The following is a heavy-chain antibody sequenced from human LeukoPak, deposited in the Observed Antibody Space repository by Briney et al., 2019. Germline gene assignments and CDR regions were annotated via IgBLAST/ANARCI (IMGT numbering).Heavy chain of an antibody. Sequence: SETLSLTCTVSGYSISSGYYWGWIRQPPGKGLEWIGSIYHSGSTYYSPSLKSRVTISVGTSKNQFSLKLSSVTAADTAVYYCARARPYDSGAYYYDYWGQGTLVTVSS. CDR2: IYHSGST. J-gene: IGHJ4*02. V-gene: IGHV4-38-2*02. D-gene: IGHD3-22*01. CDR1: GYSISSGYY. CDR3: ARARPYDSGAYYYDY.